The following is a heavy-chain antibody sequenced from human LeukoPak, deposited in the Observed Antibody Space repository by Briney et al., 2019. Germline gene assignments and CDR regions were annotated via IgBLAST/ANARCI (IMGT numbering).Heavy chain of an antibody. CDR2: ISSSSSHI. CDR3: ARDASGSYPLYFDY. Sequence: PGRSLRLSCAASGFTFSSYGMHWVRQAPGKGLEWVSSISSSSSHIYYADSVKGRFTISRDNAKNSLYLQMNSLRAEDTAVYYCARDASGSYPLYFDYWGQGTLVTVSS. CDR1: GFTFSSYG. V-gene: IGHV3-21*01. D-gene: IGHD3-10*01. J-gene: IGHJ4*02.